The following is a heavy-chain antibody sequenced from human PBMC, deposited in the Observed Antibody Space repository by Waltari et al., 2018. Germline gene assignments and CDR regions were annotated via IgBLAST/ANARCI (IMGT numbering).Heavy chain of an antibody. Sequence: EVQLVQSGAEVKKPGATVNISCKASGYTFTDSYMHWVQQAPGKGLEWMGRVDPEDGETIYAEKFQGRVTITADTSTDTAYMELSSLRSEDTAVYYCATDLVITFGGVIALDYWGQGTLVTVSS. J-gene: IGHJ4*02. CDR2: VDPEDGET. CDR1: GYTFTDSY. D-gene: IGHD3-16*02. CDR3: ATDLVITFGGVIALDY. V-gene: IGHV1-69-2*01.